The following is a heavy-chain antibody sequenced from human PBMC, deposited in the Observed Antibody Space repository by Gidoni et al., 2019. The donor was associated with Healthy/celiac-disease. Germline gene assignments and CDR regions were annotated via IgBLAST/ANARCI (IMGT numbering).Heavy chain of an antibody. CDR1: GGSISSYY. CDR2: IYYSGST. CDR3: ARVDTAMVNWYFDL. J-gene: IGHJ2*01. V-gene: IGHV4-59*01. Sequence: QVQLQESGPGLVKPSETLSLTCTVSGGSISSYYWSWIRQPPGKGLEWIGYIYYSGSTNYNPSLKSRVTISVDTSKNQFSLKLSSVTAADTAVYYCARVDTAMVNWYFDLWGRGTLVTVSS. D-gene: IGHD5-18*01.